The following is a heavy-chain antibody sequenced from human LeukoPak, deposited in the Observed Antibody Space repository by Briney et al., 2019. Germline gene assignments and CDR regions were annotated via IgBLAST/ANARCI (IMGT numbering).Heavy chain of an antibody. Sequence: GSLRLSCAASGFTFSSYSMNWIRQPPGKGLEWIGEINHSGSTNYNPSLKSRVTISVDTSKNQFSLKLSSVTAADTAVYYCARDQYYYGSGSYGLDYWGQGTLVTVSS. V-gene: IGHV4-34*01. CDR2: INHSGST. J-gene: IGHJ4*02. CDR1: GFTFSSYS. D-gene: IGHD3-10*01. CDR3: ARDQYYYGSGSYGLDY.